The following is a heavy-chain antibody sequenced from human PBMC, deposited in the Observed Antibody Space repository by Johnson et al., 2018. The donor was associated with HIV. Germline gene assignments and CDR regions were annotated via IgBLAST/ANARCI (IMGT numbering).Heavy chain of an antibody. CDR1: GFTFDDYD. CDR2: IHWNGDNT. D-gene: IGHD5-18*01. J-gene: IGHJ3*02. CDR3: ARESSAGEYSYGII. V-gene: IGHV3-20*04. Sequence: VQLVESGGGVARPGGSLRLSCAASGFTFDDYDMHWVRQAPGKGLEWVSVIHWNGDNTGYGDSVKGRFTISRDNSKNTLYLQMNSLRAEDTAVYYCARESSAGEYSYGIIWGQGTMVTVSS.